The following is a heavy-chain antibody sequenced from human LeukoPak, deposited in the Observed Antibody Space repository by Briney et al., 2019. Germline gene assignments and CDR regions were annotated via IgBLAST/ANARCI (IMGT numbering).Heavy chain of an antibody. V-gene: IGHV3-9*01. CDR2: ISWNSGSI. CDR1: GFTFDDYA. CDR3: ARDEVGVGATHDY. J-gene: IGHJ4*02. Sequence: PGRSLRLSCAASGFTFDDYAMHWVRQAPGKGLEWVSGISWNSGSIGYADSVKGRFTISRDNAKNSLYLQMNSLRAEDTAVYYCARDEVGVGATHDYWGQGTLVTVSS. D-gene: IGHD1-26*01.